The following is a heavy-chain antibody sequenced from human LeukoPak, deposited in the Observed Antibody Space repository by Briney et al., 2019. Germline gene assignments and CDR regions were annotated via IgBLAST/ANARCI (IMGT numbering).Heavy chain of an antibody. CDR3: AKVKSPVGVVSFFDY. CDR1: GFTFSDFW. Sequence: GGSLRLSCAASGFTFSDFWMHWVRQAPGKGLVWVSRINSGGTVTSYADSVKGRLTISRGNAKNTLYLQMNSLRAEDTAVYYCAKVKSPVGVVSFFDYWGQGTLVTVSS. D-gene: IGHD3-3*01. V-gene: IGHV3-74*01. J-gene: IGHJ4*02. CDR2: INSGGTVT.